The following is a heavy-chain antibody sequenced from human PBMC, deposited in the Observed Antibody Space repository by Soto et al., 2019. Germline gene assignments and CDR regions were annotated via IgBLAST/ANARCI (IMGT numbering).Heavy chain of an antibody. Sequence: QVQLVQSGAEVKKPGASVKVSCKASGYTFTSYGISWVRQAPGQGLEWMGWISAYNGNTNYAQKLQGRVTMTTDTSTSPGYLELRSLRSDDTAVYSCAIDRVRTMLRGALDWFDPWGQGTLVTVSS. V-gene: IGHV1-18*01. CDR3: AIDRVRTMLRGALDWFDP. CDR1: GYTFTSYG. CDR2: ISAYNGNT. J-gene: IGHJ5*02. D-gene: IGHD3-10*01.